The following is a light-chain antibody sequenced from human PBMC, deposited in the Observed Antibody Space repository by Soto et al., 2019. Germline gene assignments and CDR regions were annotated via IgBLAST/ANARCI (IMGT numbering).Light chain of an antibody. J-gene: IGLJ1*01. V-gene: IGLV1-40*01. Sequence: QSALTQPPSVSGAPGQRVTISCTGSSSNIGAGYDVHWYLQLPGTAPKLLIYANNQRPSGVPDRFSGSRSGTSASLAVTGLQPDDEAYYYCQSYDSSLSASVFGTGTKLTVL. CDR1: SSNIGAGYD. CDR3: QSYDSSLSASV. CDR2: ANN.